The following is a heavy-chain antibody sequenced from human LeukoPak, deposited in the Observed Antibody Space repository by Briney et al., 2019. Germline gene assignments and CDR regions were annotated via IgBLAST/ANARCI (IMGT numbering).Heavy chain of an antibody. J-gene: IGHJ4*02. V-gene: IGHV1-3*01. CDR1: GYTFSSYA. D-gene: IGHD6-13*01. CDR3: ARASLGATAGQFDY. CDR2: INAGNGDT. Sequence: GASVKVSCKASGYTFSSYAMHWVRQAPGQRLEWMGWINAGNGDTKYSQSFQGRVTITRDTSASTAYMELNSLRSEGTAVYYCARASLGATAGQFDYWGQGTLVTVSS.